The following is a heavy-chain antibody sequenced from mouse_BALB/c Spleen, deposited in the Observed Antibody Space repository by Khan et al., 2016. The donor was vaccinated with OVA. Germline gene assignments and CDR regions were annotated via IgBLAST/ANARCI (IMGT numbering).Heavy chain of an antibody. V-gene: IGHV5-17*02. CDR2: INRGSTTT. D-gene: IGHD4-1*01. CDR1: GFTFSSFG. Sequence: EVQGVESGGGLVQPGGSRKLSCAASGFTFSSFGMHWVRQAPEKGLEWVAYINRGSTTTYYAEPVKGRSTISRDKPTNTLFLQMTSLRSEDTAMYYCARGNWAYWGQGTTLTVSS. CDR3: ARGNWAY. J-gene: IGHJ2*01.